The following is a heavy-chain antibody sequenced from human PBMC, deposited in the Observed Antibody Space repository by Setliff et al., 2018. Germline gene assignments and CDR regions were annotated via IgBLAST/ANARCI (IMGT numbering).Heavy chain of an antibody. V-gene: IGHV4-39*07. CDR2: INHSGST. J-gene: IGHJ5*02. CDR1: GDSISTSGYY. Sequence: NPSETLSLTCSASGDSISTSGYYWSWIRQPPGKGLEWIGEINHSGSTNYNPSLKSRVTISVDTSKNQFSLKLSSVTAADTAVYYCARGPNFWSGYYSLRLRWFDPWGQGTLVTVSS. D-gene: IGHD3-3*01. CDR3: ARGPNFWSGYYSLRLRWFDP.